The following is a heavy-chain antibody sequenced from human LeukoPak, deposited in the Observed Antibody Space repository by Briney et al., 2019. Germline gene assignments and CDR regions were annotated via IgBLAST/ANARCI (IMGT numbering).Heavy chain of an antibody. Sequence: SETLSLTCTVSGGSISSSSYYWGWIRQPPGKGLEWIGSIYYSGSTYYNPSLKSRVTISIDTSKNQFSLKLSSVTAADTAVYYCAVVYDSSGYPFDYWGQGTLVTVSS. D-gene: IGHD3-22*01. CDR1: GGSISSSSYY. CDR2: IYYSGST. J-gene: IGHJ4*02. V-gene: IGHV4-39*07. CDR3: AVVYDSSGYPFDY.